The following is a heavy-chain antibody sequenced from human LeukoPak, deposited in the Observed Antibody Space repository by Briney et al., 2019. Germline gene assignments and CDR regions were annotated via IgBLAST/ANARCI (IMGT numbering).Heavy chain of an antibody. CDR2: IKQDGSEK. D-gene: IGHD6-13*01. J-gene: IGHJ6*03. Sequence: GGSLRLSCAASGSTFSSYWMSWVRQAPGKGLEWVANIKQDGSEKYYVDSVKGRFTISRDNAKNSLYLQLSSLRAEDTAVYYCARDSSRPYYYYYYTDVWGKGTTVTVSS. V-gene: IGHV3-7*01. CDR3: ARDSSRPYYYYYYTDV. CDR1: GSTFSSYW.